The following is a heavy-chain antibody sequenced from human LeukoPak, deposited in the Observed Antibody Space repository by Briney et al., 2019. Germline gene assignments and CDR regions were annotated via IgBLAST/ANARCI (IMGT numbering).Heavy chain of an antibody. D-gene: IGHD4-23*01. CDR3: ARESSTVVNVGAFDI. J-gene: IGHJ3*02. Sequence: GASVKVSCKASGYTFTGYYMHWVRQAPGQGLEWMGRINPNSGGTNYAQKFQGRVTMTRDTSISTAYMELSRLRSDDTAVYYCARESSTVVNVGAFDIWGQGTMVTVSS. V-gene: IGHV1-2*06. CDR2: INPNSGGT. CDR1: GYTFTGYY.